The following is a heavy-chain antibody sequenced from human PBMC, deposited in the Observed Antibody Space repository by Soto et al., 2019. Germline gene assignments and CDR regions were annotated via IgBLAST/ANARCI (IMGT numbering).Heavy chain of an antibody. J-gene: IGHJ4*02. V-gene: IGHV1-3*05. Sequence: QVQLVQSGAEEKKPGASVKVSCKASGYTFTSYAIHWVRQAPGQRLEWMGWINAGNGNTKYSQKLQGRVTITRDTSASTASMELSSLQSEDTAVYYCAGGDWWLFDYWGQGTLVTVSS. D-gene: IGHD2-8*02. CDR2: INAGNGNT. CDR1: GYTFTSYA. CDR3: AGGDWWLFDY.